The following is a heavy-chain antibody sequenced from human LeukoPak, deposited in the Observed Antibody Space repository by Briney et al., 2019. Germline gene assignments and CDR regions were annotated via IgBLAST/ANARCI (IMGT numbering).Heavy chain of an antibody. V-gene: IGHV4-4*02. CDR3: ASHDYGDYAKGYFDY. Sequence: ASETLSLTCAVSGGSISSSNWWSWVRQPPGKGLEWIGEIYHSGSTNYNPSLKSRVTISVDKSKNQFSLKLSSVTAADTAVYYCASHDYGDYAKGYFDYWGQGSLVTVSS. D-gene: IGHD4-17*01. J-gene: IGHJ4*02. CDR2: IYHSGST. CDR1: GGSISSSNW.